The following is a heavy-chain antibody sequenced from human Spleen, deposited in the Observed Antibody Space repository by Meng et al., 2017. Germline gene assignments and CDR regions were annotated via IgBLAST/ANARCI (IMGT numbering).Heavy chain of an antibody. CDR2: SIPTFGTP. Sequence: AHAGAWVKEPGSSVKVSCKASGGTFSSYVIPWVRQAPGQGLEWMGSSIPTFGTPNYAQKFQGRVTITADKSTSTVYMELRSLRSEDTAVYYCARDVTEYTSAPDYWGQGTLVTVSS. J-gene: IGHJ4*02. CDR3: ARDVTEYTSAPDY. V-gene: IGHV1-69*06. D-gene: IGHD6-6*01. CDR1: GGTFSSYV.